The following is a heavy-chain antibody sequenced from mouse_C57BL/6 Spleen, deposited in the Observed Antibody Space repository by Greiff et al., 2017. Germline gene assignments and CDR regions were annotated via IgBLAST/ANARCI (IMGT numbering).Heavy chain of an antibody. Sequence: DVQLVESGGGLVKPGGSLKLSCAASGFTFSSYTMSWVRQTPEKRLEWVATISGGGGNTYYPDSVKGRFTISRDNAKNTLYLQMSSLRSEDTALYYCARNTTVVAPWYFDVWGTGTTVTVSS. J-gene: IGHJ1*03. CDR2: ISGGGGNT. V-gene: IGHV5-9*01. CDR3: ARNTTVVAPWYFDV. CDR1: GFTFSSYT. D-gene: IGHD1-1*01.